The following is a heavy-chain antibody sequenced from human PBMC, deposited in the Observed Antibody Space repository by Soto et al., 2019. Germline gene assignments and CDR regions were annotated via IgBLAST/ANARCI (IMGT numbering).Heavy chain of an antibody. CDR1: GFTFSSYA. CDR3: AKENYGDYFGGLPEIYFDY. V-gene: IGHV3-23*01. CDR2: ISGSGGST. Sequence: GGSLRLSCAASGFTFSSYAISWVRQAPGKGLEWVSAISGSGGSTYYADSVKGRFTISRDNSKNTLYLQMNSLRAEDTAVYYCAKENYGDYFGGLPEIYFDYWGQGTLVTVSS. D-gene: IGHD4-17*01. J-gene: IGHJ4*02.